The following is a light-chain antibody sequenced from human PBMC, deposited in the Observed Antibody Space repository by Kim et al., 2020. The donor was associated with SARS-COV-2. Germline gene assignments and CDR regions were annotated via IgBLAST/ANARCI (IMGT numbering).Light chain of an antibody. V-gene: IGKV3-20*01. CDR1: QSVSTTY. CDR3: QHYGTALWT. J-gene: IGKJ1*01. Sequence: SLGERATLSCRASQSVSTTYLAWYQQKFGQAPRLLIYGASNRATGIPDRFSGGGSGTDFTLTINRLEPEDFAVYYCQHYGTALWTFGQGTEVDIK. CDR2: GAS.